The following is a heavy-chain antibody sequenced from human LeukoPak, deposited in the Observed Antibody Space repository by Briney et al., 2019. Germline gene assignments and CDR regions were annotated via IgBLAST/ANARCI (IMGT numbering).Heavy chain of an antibody. J-gene: IGHJ4*02. CDR2: INSDGSST. CDR3: ARDPYYYGSGSYGDY. D-gene: IGHD3-10*01. CDR1: GFTFSSYW. Sequence: GGSLRLSCAASGFTFSSYWMHSVRQAPGKGLVWVSRINSDGSSTSYADSVKGRFTISRDNAKNTLYLQMNSLRAEGTAVYYCARDPYYYGSGSYGDYWGQGTLVTVSS. V-gene: IGHV3-74*01.